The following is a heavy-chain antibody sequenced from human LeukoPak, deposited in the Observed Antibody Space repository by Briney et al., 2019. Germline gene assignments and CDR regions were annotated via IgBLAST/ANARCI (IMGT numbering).Heavy chain of an antibody. CDR1: GFTFSSYS. Sequence: GGSLRLSCAASGFTFSSYSMNWVRQAPGKGLEWVSFITGNSNYIYYADSVKGRFTISRDNAKNSLYLQMNSLRVEDTAVYYCARDRVSGSGSIDYWGQGTLVTVSS. J-gene: IGHJ4*02. CDR3: ARDRVSGSGSIDY. V-gene: IGHV3-21*01. CDR2: ITGNSNYI. D-gene: IGHD3-10*01.